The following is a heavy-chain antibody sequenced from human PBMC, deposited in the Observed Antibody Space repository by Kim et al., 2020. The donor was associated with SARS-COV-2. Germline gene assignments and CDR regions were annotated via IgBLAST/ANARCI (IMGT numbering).Heavy chain of an antibody. CDR3: ARDIKWDSSSWAYNWFDP. D-gene: IGHD6-13*01. CDR2: ISSSSSYT. Sequence: GSLRLSCAASGFTFSDYYMSWIRQAPGKGLEWVSYISSSSSYTNYADSVKGRFTISRDNAKNSLYLQMNSLRAEDTAVYYCARDIKWDSSSWAYNWFDPWGQGTLVTVSS. J-gene: IGHJ5*02. CDR1: GFTFSDYY. V-gene: IGHV3-11*06.